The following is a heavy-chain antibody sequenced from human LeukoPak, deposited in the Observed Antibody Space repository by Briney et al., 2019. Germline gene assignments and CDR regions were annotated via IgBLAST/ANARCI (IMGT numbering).Heavy chain of an antibody. J-gene: IGHJ5*02. V-gene: IGHV3-48*01. Sequence: GGSLRLSCAASGFTFTTYSMNWVRQAPGKGLEWVSYISSSDTIYYADSVKGRFTISRDNAKNSLYLQMNSLTAEDTAVYYCARGGRGYSYGYMTDCFDPWGQGTLVTVSS. D-gene: IGHD5-18*01. CDR2: ISSSDTI. CDR3: ARGGRGYSYGYMTDCFDP. CDR1: GFTFTTYS.